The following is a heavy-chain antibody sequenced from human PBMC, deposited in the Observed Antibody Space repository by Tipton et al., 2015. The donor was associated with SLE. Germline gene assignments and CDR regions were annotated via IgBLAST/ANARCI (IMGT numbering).Heavy chain of an antibody. CDR1: GGSFSGYY. Sequence: TLSLTCAVYGGSFSGYYWSWIRQPPGKGLEWIGEINHSGSTNYNPSLKSRVTISVDTSKNQFSLKLSFVTAADTAVYYCAVGYCSGGSCYSGGWFDPWGQGTLVTVSS. V-gene: IGHV4-34*01. CDR3: AVGYCSGGSCYSGGWFDP. D-gene: IGHD2-15*01. CDR2: INHSGST. J-gene: IGHJ5*02.